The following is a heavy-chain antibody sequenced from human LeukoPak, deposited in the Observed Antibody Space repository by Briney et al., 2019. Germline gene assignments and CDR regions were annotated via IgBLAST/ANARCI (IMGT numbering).Heavy chain of an antibody. CDR2: MNPNSGNT. D-gene: IGHD2-15*01. Sequence: ASVKVSCKASGYTFTSYDVSWVRQATGQGLEWMGWMNPNSGNTGYAQKFQGRVTMTRNTSISTAYMELSSLRSEDTAVYYCARCKGGSCYRWFDPWGQGTLVTVSS. V-gene: IGHV1-8*01. CDR1: GYTFTSYD. CDR3: ARCKGGSCYRWFDP. J-gene: IGHJ5*02.